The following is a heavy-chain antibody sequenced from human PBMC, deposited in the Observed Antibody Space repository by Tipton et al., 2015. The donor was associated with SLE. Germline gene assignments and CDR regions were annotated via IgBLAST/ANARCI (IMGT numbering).Heavy chain of an antibody. CDR3: ARTGRGNPYNWFDP. D-gene: IGHD4-23*01. Sequence: TLSLTCTVSGGSISRFYWSWIRQPPGKGLEWIGHIYDDGSTNSNPSLKSRVTISVDTSRNQFSLRLTSVTAADTAVYYCARTGRGNPYNWFDPWGQGTLVTVSS. CDR1: GGSISRFY. V-gene: IGHV4-4*09. J-gene: IGHJ5*02. CDR2: IYDDGST.